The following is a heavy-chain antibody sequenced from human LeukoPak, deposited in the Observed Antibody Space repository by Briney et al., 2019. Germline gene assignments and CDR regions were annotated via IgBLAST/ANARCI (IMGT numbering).Heavy chain of an antibody. Sequence: GGSLRLSCVASGFTFDDYAMHWVRQAPGKGLEWVPGINWDGSRICYAASLQGRFTVSRDNAKNSLYLQMNSLTPDDTALYYCAKSGAKYGSGSYYGSFGYYYYMDVWGKGTTVTVSS. CDR3: AKSGAKYGSGSYYGSFGYYYYMDV. CDR1: GFTFDDYA. CDR2: INWDGSRI. V-gene: IGHV3-9*01. J-gene: IGHJ6*03. D-gene: IGHD3-10*01.